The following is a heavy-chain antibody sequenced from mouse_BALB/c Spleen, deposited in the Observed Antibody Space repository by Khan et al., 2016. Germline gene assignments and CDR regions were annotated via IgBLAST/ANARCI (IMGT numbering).Heavy chain of an antibody. CDR2: INTSTGEP. CDR1: GYTFTNYG. CDR3: ARTARATFAY. V-gene: IGHV9-3*02. J-gene: IGHJ3*01. Sequence: QFQLVQSGPELKKPGETVKISCKASGYTFTNYGMNWVKQAPGKGLKWMGWINTSTGEPTYAEEFTGRFAFSLETSASTAYLQINNLKSEDTATYVGARTARATFAYWGQGTLVTVSA. D-gene: IGHD3-1*01.